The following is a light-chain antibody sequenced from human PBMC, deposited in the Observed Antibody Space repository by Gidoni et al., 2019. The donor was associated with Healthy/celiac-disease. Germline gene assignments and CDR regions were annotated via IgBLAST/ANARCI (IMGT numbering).Light chain of an antibody. V-gene: IGKV1-5*03. CDR1: QSISSW. CDR3: QQYNSYSPWT. CDR2: KAS. J-gene: IGKJ1*01. Sequence: IEMTPSPSTLSASVGDRVTITCLASQSISSWLAWYQQKPGKAPKLLLYKASSLESGVPSRSSGSGSGTEFTLTISSLQPDDFATYYCQQYNSYSPWTFGPGTKVEI.